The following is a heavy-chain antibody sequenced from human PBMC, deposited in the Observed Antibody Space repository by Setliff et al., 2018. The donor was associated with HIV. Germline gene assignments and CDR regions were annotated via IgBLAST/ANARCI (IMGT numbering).Heavy chain of an antibody. CDR2: IDDNGGT. CDR1: TESLTRYD. Sequence: SETLSLTCAVYTESLTRYDWAWIRQSPEKGLEWIGEIDDNGGTRYNPSLENRVSMSVDTSKNQFSLKLLSVTAADTAVYYCARHWRGSGWSNWFDPWGQGTLVTVSS. V-gene: IGHV4-34*01. CDR3: ARHWRGSGWSNWFDP. J-gene: IGHJ5*02. D-gene: IGHD6-19*01.